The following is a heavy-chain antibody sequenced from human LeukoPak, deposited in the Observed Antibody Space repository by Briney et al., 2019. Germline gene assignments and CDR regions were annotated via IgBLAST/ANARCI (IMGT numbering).Heavy chain of an antibody. J-gene: IGHJ4*02. Sequence: SETLSLTCSVSGGSISSSIYYWGWIRQPPGKGLEWIGSIYYSGSTYYNPSLKSRVTISVDASKNQFSLKLRSVTAADTAVYYCARRLGGSGSYYYWGQGTLVTVSS. CDR1: GGSISSSIYY. D-gene: IGHD3-10*01. CDR2: IYYSGST. V-gene: IGHV4-39*01. CDR3: ARRLGGSGSYYY.